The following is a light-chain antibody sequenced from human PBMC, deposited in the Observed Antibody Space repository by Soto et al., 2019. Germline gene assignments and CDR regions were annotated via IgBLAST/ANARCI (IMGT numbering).Light chain of an antibody. V-gene: IGLV2-14*01. CDR1: SSDVGGYNY. Sequence: QSALAQPGSVSGSPGQSITISCTGTSSDVGGYNYVSWYQQHPGKAPKVMIYDASNRPSGVSNRFSGSKSGNTASLTISGLQAEDEADYFCSSYTSSGTYVFGTGTQLTVL. J-gene: IGLJ1*01. CDR3: SSYTSSGTYV. CDR2: DAS.